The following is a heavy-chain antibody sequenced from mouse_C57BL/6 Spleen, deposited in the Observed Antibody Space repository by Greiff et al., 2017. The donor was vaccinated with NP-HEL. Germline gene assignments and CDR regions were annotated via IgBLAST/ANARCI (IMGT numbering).Heavy chain of an antibody. V-gene: IGHV1-50*01. Sequence: VQLQQSGAELVKPGASVKLSCKASGYTFTSYWMQWVKQRPGQGLEWIGEIDPSDSYTNYNQKFKGKATLTVDTSSSTVYMQLSSLTSEDSAVYYCARGYGSWYFDVWGTGTTVTVSS. CDR1: GYTFTSYW. D-gene: IGHD1-2*01. J-gene: IGHJ1*03. CDR3: ARGYGSWYFDV. CDR2: IDPSDSYT.